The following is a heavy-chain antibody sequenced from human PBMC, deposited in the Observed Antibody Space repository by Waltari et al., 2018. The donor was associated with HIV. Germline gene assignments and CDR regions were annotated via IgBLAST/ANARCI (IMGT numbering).Heavy chain of an antibody. Sequence: EVQLVESGGDLLKPGGCLSLSCAASGFTLKSAWLSWVRQAPGKGLEWVGRIKTKGDGGATDYAAAVKGRFTISRDDSKNTVYLQMNSLKIEDTAVYYCTSEEDYGSGSHFDYWGQGTLVTVSS. CDR2: IKTKGDGGAT. V-gene: IGHV3-15*01. CDR3: TSEEDYGSGSHFDY. CDR1: GFTLKSAW. J-gene: IGHJ4*02. D-gene: IGHD3-10*01.